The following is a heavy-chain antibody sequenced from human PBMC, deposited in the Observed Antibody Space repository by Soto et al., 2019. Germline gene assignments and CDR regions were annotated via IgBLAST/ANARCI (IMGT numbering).Heavy chain of an antibody. CDR3: ARGGPNYYFDY. CDR1: GGYISSYY. CDR2: IYYSGST. Sequence: LQTLSVPWTVSGGYISSYYWSWIRQPPGKGLEWIGYIYYSGSTNYNPSLKSRVTISVDTSKNQFSLKLSSVTAADTAVYYSARGGPNYYFDYWGDGPLVTVS. V-gene: IGHV4-59*08. J-gene: IGHJ4*01.